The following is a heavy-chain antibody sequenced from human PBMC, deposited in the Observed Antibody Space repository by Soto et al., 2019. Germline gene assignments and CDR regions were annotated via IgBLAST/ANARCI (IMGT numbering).Heavy chain of an antibody. CDR2: ISAYNGNT. Sequence: QVQLVQSGAEVKKPGASVKVSCKASGYTFTSYGISWVRQAPGQGLEWMGWISAYNGNTNYAQKFQGRATMTTDTSTSTAYMEMRSLRSDDTAVYYCESGGKYCTNGVWSFYGLDVWGKGTTVTVSS. J-gene: IGHJ6*04. V-gene: IGHV1-18*01. D-gene: IGHD2-8*01. CDR1: GYTFTSYG. CDR3: ESGGKYCTNGVWSFYGLDV.